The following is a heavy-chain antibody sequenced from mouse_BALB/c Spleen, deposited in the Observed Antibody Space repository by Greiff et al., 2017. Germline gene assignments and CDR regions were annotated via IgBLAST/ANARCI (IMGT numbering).Heavy chain of an antibody. CDR1: GFTFSSYG. J-gene: IGHJ4*01. CDR3: ARHLSYAGGAMDY. Sequence: EVMLVESGGDLVKPGGSLKLSCAASGFTFSSYGMSWVRQTPDKRLEWVATISSGGSYTYYPDSVKGRFTISRDNAKNTLYLQMSSLKSEDTAMYYCARHLSYAGGAMDYWGQGTSVTVSS. D-gene: IGHD2-12*01. V-gene: IGHV5-6*01. CDR2: ISSGGSYT.